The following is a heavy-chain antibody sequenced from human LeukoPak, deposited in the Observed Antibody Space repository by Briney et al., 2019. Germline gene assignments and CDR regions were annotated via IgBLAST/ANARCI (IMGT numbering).Heavy chain of an antibody. Sequence: GGSLRLSCAASGFTFSDYYMSWIRQAPEKGLEWVSSISSGSTYIYYADSVKGRFTISRDNAKNSLYLQMNSLRAEDTAVYYCAREGSDAFDIWGQGTMVTVSP. V-gene: IGHV3-11*06. CDR2: ISSGSTYI. CDR1: GFTFSDYY. CDR3: AREGSDAFDI. J-gene: IGHJ3*02.